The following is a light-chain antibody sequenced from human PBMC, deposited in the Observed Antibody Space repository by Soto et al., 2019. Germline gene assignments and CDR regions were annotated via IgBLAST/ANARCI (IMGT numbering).Light chain of an antibody. V-gene: IGKV3-15*01. CDR3: QQYNNWPLT. J-gene: IGKJ4*01. Sequence: EIVMTQSPDTLSVSPGERATLSCRASQSVSGNLAWYQQKPGQAPRLLIYGASTRATGIPARFSGSGSASGAEFTVTISGLQSEDSAVYYCQQYNNWPLTFGGGTKVDIK. CDR1: QSVSGN. CDR2: GAS.